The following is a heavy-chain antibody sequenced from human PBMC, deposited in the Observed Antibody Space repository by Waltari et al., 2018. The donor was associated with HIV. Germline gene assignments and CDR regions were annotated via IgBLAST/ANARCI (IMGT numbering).Heavy chain of an antibody. CDR2: MSFDDKTL. D-gene: IGHD1-1*01. CDR3: AREGWKKSTFFYDYYGMDV. V-gene: IGHV3-30*03. Sequence: QVHLVEFGGGVVQPGKSLRLSCAAFGFTLRRYGIHWVRQAPGKGLEWVAYMSFDDKTLYFGDSVKGRFNISRDSDKHTMYLHMNSLKLEDTGVYYCAREGWKKSTFFYDYYGMDVWGQGTTVTVSS. CDR1: GFTLRRYG. J-gene: IGHJ6*02.